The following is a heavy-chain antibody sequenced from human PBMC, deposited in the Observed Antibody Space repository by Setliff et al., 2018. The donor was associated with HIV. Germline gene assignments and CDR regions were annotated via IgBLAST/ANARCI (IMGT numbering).Heavy chain of an antibody. CDR1: GFTFSSSW. Sequence: GSLRLSCAASGFTFSSSWMHWVRQALGKGLVWVSRINTDGSNTNYADSVKGRFTISRDNAKNTLYLQMNSLRAEDTAVYYCARDLSYDYDRSSDTFDYWGQGTLVTVSS. CDR3: ARDLSYDYDRSSDTFDY. V-gene: IGHV3-74*01. J-gene: IGHJ4*02. D-gene: IGHD3-22*01. CDR2: INTDGSNT.